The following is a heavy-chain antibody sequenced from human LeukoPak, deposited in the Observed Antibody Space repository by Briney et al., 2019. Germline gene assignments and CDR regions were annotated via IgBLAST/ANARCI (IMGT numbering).Heavy chain of an antibody. Sequence: GGSLRLSCAASGFKFDTYEMNWVRQAPGKGLEWISYISSGGSKICYADSVKGRFTISRDNTRNTLYLQLNSLRAEDTAVYYCAREKPRFGDVCIDFWGQGTLVTVSS. CDR3: AREKPRFGDVCIDF. CDR1: GFKFDTYE. D-gene: IGHD3-10*01. J-gene: IGHJ4*02. CDR2: ISSGGSKI. V-gene: IGHV3-48*03.